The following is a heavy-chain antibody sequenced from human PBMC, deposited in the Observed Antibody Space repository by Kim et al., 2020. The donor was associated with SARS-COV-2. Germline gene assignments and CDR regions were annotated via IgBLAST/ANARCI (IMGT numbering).Heavy chain of an antibody. CDR3: ARVVLSNFWSGYSYYYGMDV. J-gene: IGHJ6*02. D-gene: IGHD3-3*01. CDR2: INHSGST. Sequence: SETLSLTCAVYGGSFSGYYWSWIRQPPGKGLEWIGEINHSGSTNYNPSLKSRVTISVDTSKNQFSLKLSSVTAADTAVYYCARVVLSNFWSGYSYYYGMDVWGQGTTVTVSS. V-gene: IGHV4-34*01. CDR1: GGSFSGYY.